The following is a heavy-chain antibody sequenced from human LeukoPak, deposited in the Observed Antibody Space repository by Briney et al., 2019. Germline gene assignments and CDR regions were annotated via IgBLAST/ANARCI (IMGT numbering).Heavy chain of an antibody. V-gene: IGHV1-8*03. J-gene: IGHJ4*02. CDR1: GYTLTSYD. D-gene: IGHD3-3*01. CDR3: ARGGRITIFGVVIKHYFDY. CDR2: MNPNSGNT. Sequence: ASLKVSSKASGYTLTSYDINWVRQATGQGLEWMGWMNPNSGNTGYAQKFQGRVTITRNTSISTAYMELSSLRSEDTAVYYCARGGRITIFGVVIKHYFDYWGQGTLVTVSS.